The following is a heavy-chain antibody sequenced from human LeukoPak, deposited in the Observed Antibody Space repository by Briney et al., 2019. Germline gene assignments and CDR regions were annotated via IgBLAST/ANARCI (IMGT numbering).Heavy chain of an antibody. D-gene: IGHD3-22*01. CDR1: GYTFTSYG. CDR3: ARDWYYDSTDLYAFDI. CDR2: IIPIFGTA. J-gene: IGHJ3*02. V-gene: IGHV1-69*05. Sequence: ASVKVSCKASGYTFTSYGISWVRQAPGQGLEWMGGIIPIFGTAYYAQKFQGRVTITTDESTSTAYMELSSLRSEDTAVYYCARDWYYDSTDLYAFDIWGQGTMVTVSS.